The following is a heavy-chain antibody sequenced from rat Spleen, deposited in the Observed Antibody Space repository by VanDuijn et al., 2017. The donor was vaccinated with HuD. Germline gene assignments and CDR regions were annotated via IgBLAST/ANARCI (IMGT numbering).Heavy chain of an antibody. D-gene: IGHD1-11*01. CDR3: PRHGYGGQYYFDY. J-gene: IGHJ2*01. CDR1: GFTFSNYG. V-gene: IGHV5-29*01. CDR2: INYDGSST. Sequence: EVQLVESGGGLVQPGRSLKLSCAASGFTFSNYGMAWVRQAPTKGLEWVATINYDGSSTYYRDSVKGRFTISRNNAKSTLYLQMDSLRSEDTATYYGPRHGYGGQYYFDYGGQGVMVTVSS.